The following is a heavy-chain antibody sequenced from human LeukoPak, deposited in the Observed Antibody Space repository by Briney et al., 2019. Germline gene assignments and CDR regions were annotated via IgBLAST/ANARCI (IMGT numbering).Heavy chain of an antibody. CDR2: IYYSVST. Sequence: SETLSLTCTVSGGSISSYYWSWDRQPPGEGLEWIGYIYYSVSTNYNPSLKSRVTISVDTSKNQFSLKLSSVTAADTAVYYCARDYYDSSGYYYFDYWGQGTLVTVSS. D-gene: IGHD3-22*01. V-gene: IGHV4-59*01. CDR1: GGSISSYY. J-gene: IGHJ4*02. CDR3: ARDYYDSSGYYYFDY.